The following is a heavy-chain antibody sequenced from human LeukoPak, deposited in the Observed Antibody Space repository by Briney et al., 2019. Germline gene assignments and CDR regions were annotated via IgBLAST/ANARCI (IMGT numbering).Heavy chain of an antibody. J-gene: IGHJ4*02. V-gene: IGHV2-5*02. CDR2: IYWDDDK. D-gene: IGHD2-2*01. CDR3: AHSEIVVVPAATLQFDY. CDR1: GFSLSTSGVG. Sequence: SGPTLVKPTQTLTLTCTFSGFSLSTSGVGVGWIRQPPGKALEWLALIYWDDDKRYSPSLKSRLTITKDTSKNQVVLTMTNMDPVDTATYYCAHSEIVVVPAATLQFDYWGQGTLVTVSS.